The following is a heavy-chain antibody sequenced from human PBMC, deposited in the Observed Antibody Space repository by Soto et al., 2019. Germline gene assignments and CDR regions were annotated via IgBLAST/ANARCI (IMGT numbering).Heavy chain of an antibody. CDR2: ISVYTGNT. Sequence: QVQLVQSGSEVKKPGASVKVSCKASGYTFTAYGFNWVRQAPGQGLAWMGWISVYTGNTNYAQNLQGRVTMTTDTSTRTAYLELRGLRSDDTSVYYCARGRAYCGGDCYLLDYWGQGTPVTVSS. CDR1: GYTFTAYG. J-gene: IGHJ4*02. D-gene: IGHD2-21*02. V-gene: IGHV1-18*01. CDR3: ARGRAYCGGDCYLLDY.